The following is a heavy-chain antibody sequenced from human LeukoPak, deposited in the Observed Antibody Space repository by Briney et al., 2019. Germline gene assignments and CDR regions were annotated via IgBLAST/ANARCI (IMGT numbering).Heavy chain of an antibody. CDR3: ARDGVITFDY. J-gene: IGHJ4*02. D-gene: IGHD3-22*01. Sequence: PSETLSLTCTVSGDSISSGSYYWTWIRQPAGKGLEWIGRIYNGGSTKYSPSLESRVTISVDTSKNQFSLKLSSVTAADTAVYYCARDGVITFDYWGQGTLVTVSS. CDR1: GDSISSGSYY. CDR2: IYNGGST. V-gene: IGHV4-61*02.